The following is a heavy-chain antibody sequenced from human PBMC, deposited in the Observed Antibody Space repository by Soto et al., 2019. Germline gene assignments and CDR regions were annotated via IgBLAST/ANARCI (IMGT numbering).Heavy chain of an antibody. CDR2: TYPPLSDT. D-gene: IGHD2-15*01. J-gene: IGHJ6*02. CDR3: ARQFHDPSGGGYYHCCLDV. CDR1: GYSFSNYW. V-gene: IGHV5-51*01. Sequence: GESLKISCKGSGYSFSNYWIDWVRQMPGKGLEWMGLTYPPLSDTRYSPSSHGQDTISAEKYISTGYLRWSSLMASDTDMYYCARQFHDPSGGGYYHCCLDVWGLGTTVTVSS.